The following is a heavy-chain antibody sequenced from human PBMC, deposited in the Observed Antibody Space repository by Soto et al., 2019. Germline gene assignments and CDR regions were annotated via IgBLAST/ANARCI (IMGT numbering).Heavy chain of an antibody. J-gene: IGHJ5*02. CDR3: EREGFGYNYIA. V-gene: IGHV3-74*01. D-gene: IGHD5-18*01. Sequence: GGSLRLSCAASVFTFRSYWMHWVRQAPGKGLVWVSRINSDGSSTNYADSVKGRFTISRDNAKNTLYLQMNSLRAEDTAVYHCEREGFGYNYIAWGQGTLVTVSS. CDR1: VFTFRSYW. CDR2: INSDGSST.